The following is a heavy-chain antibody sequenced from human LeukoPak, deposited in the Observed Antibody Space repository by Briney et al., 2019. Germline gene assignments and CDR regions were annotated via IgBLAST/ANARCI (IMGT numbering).Heavy chain of an antibody. Sequence: PSETLSLTCAVYGGSFSGYYWSWIRQPPGKGLEWIGEINHSGSTNYNPSLKSRVTISVDTSMNQFSLKLSSVTAADTAVYYCARGYYYGIYFDYWGQGTLVTVSS. J-gene: IGHJ4*02. CDR2: INHSGST. CDR3: ARGYYYGIYFDY. D-gene: IGHD3-10*01. CDR1: GGSFSGYY. V-gene: IGHV4-34*01.